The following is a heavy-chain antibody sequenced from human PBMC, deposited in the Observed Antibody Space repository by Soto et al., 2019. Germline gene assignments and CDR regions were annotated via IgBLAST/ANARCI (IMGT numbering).Heavy chain of an antibody. CDR2: MNPDDGKT. V-gene: IGHV1-8*01. CDR3: ATSGIVATIHKYDY. J-gene: IGHJ4*01. Sequence: GASVKVSCKASGYTFTSYDIKWGRPATGQRLEWMGGMNPDDGKTVYAQKFQGRVTMTGDTATKRAYMELSSLRSEDTAVYYCATSGIVATIHKYDYWGQGTLVTVSS. D-gene: IGHD5-12*01. CDR1: GYTFTSYD.